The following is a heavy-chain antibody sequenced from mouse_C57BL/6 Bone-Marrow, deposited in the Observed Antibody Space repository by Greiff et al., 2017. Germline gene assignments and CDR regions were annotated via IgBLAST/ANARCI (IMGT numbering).Heavy chain of an antibody. CDR2: ISSGSSTI. CDR1: GFTFSDYG. Sequence: EVMLVESGGGLVKPGGSLKLSCAASGFTFSDYGMHWVRQAPEKGLEWVAYISSGSSTIYYADTVKGRFTISRDNAKNTLFLQMTSLRSEDTAMYYCAKGSIVTTRSWYFDVWGTGTTVTVSS. CDR3: AKGSIVTTRSWYFDV. J-gene: IGHJ1*03. V-gene: IGHV5-17*01. D-gene: IGHD2-5*01.